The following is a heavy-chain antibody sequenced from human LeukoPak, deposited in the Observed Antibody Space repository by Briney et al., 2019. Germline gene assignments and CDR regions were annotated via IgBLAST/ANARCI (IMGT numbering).Heavy chain of an antibody. J-gene: IGHJ5*02. CDR3: AREYSSSWYEDWFDP. V-gene: IGHV4-59*01. CDR2: IYYSGST. CDR1: GGSISSYY. D-gene: IGHD6-13*01. Sequence: SETLSLTCTVSGGSISSYYWSWIRQPPGKGLEWIGYIYYSGSTNYNPSLKSRVTISVDTSKNQFSLKLSSVTAAHTAVYYCAREYSSSWYEDWFDPWGQGTLVTVSS.